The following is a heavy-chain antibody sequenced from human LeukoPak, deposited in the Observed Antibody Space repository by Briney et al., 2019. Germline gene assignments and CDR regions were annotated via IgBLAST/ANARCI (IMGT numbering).Heavy chain of an antibody. CDR1: GDSVSSNSAA. CDR3: ARELVGVPHSSSSADYFDY. Sequence: PSQTLSLTCAISGDSVSSNSAAWNWIRQSPSRGLEWLGRTYYRSKWYNDYAVSVKSRITINPDTSKNQFSLQLNSVTPEDTAVYYCARELVGVPHSSSSADYFDYWGQGTLVAVSS. J-gene: IGHJ4*02. V-gene: IGHV6-1*01. CDR2: TYYRSKWYN. D-gene: IGHD6-6*01.